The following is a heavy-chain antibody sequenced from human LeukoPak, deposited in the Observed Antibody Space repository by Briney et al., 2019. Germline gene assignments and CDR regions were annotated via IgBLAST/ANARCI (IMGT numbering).Heavy chain of an antibody. J-gene: IGHJ2*01. CDR1: GGSISSGGHY. Sequence: PSQTLSLTCTVSGGSISSGGHYWSWIRQHPGRGLEWIGYIYYGGSTNYNPSPKSRVTISVDTSKNQFSLKLSSVTAADTAVYYCARVVVPAAIRWYFDLWGRGTLVTVSS. CDR3: ARVVVPAAIRWYFDL. V-gene: IGHV4-61*08. CDR2: IYYGGST. D-gene: IGHD2-2*01.